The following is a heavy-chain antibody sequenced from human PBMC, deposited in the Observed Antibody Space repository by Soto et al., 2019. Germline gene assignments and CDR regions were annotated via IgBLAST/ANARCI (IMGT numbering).Heavy chain of an antibody. J-gene: IGHJ6*02. CDR3: ARDSAWGSGPHYYGMDV. CDR1: GYSFTSYG. Sequence: QVQLVQSGAEVKKPGASVKISCKASGYSFTSYGLTWVRQAPGQGLEWVGWISAYNGNTNYAQKLQGRVTMTTDTSTSTAYMELRSLRSDDTAVYYCARDSAWGSGPHYYGMDVWGQGATVTASS. D-gene: IGHD3-10*01. CDR2: ISAYNGNT. V-gene: IGHV1-18*01.